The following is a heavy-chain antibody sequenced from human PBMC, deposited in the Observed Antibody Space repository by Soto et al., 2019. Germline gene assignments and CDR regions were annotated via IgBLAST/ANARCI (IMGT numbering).Heavy chain of an antibody. CDR3: ARDPLGGLSHMAV. CDR1: GFTFSSYW. D-gene: IGHD3-3*01. V-gene: IGHV3-7*01. J-gene: IGHJ6*03. CDR2: IKQDGSEK. Sequence: GGSLRLSCAASGFTFSSYWMSWVRQAPGKGLEWVANIKQDGSEKYYVDSVKGRFTISRDNAKNSLYLQMNSLRAEDTAVYYCARDPLGGLSHMAVWGKGTTVTVSS.